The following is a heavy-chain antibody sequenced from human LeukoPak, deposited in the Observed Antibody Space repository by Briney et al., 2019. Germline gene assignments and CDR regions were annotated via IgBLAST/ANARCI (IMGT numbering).Heavy chain of an antibody. CDR2: IDSDGSST. CDR1: GFTFSTHW. D-gene: IGHD3-3*01. CDR3: ARDRGGYFDY. J-gene: IGHJ4*02. V-gene: IGHV3-74*03. Sequence: GGSLRLSCAASGFTFSTHWMHWVRQAPGKGLVWVSRIDSDGSSTKNADSVKGRFSISRDDAKNTLYLQMNSLRAEDTAVYYCARDRGGYFDYWGQGTLVTVSS.